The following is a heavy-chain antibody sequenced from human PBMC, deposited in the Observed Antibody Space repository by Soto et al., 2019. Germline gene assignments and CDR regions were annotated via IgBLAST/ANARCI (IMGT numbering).Heavy chain of an antibody. CDR1: ENTFSNYA. Sequence: QVQLVESGGGVVQPGGSLRLSCVASENTFSNYAMHWVRQAPGKGLEWIAVILYDGTGAYYADSVQGRFTISGHNGKNPLSLQMNSLRVEDTAVYYCGRRDGNHHFYWGNYGMDVWGQGTTVIVSS. CDR3: GRRDGNHHFYWGNYGMDV. D-gene: IGHD7-27*01. CDR2: ILYDGTGA. J-gene: IGHJ6*02. V-gene: IGHV3-30-3*01.